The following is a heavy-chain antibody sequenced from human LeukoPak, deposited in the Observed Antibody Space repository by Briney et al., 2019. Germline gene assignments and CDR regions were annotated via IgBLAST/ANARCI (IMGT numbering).Heavy chain of an antibody. J-gene: IGHJ4*02. Sequence: SDTLSLACTVSGGSISSYYWSWIRQPPGKGLEWIGYIYYSGSTNYNPSLKSRVTISVDTSKNQFSLKLSSVTAADTAVYYCAGSRARAPYYFDYWGQGTLVTVSS. D-gene: IGHD2-15*01. CDR3: AGSRARAPYYFDY. CDR1: GGSISSYY. V-gene: IGHV4-59*01. CDR2: IYYSGST.